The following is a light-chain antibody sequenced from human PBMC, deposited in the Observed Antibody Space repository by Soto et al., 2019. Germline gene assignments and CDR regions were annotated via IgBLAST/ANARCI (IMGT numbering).Light chain of an antibody. CDR2: DAS. Sequence: DIHMTQSPSTLSSCVLDGVTITFRASQSISRWLAWYQQKPGKAPQALIYDASSLKSGVPSRFSGNGSGTEFTLTISSLQTDDFATYYCQQYNTYSTFGQGTRLEIK. J-gene: IGKJ5*01. CDR1: QSISRW. CDR3: QQYNTYST. V-gene: IGKV1-5*01.